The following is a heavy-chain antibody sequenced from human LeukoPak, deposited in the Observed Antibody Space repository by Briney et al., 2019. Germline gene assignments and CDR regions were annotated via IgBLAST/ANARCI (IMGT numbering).Heavy chain of an antibody. J-gene: IGHJ4*02. D-gene: IGHD2-15*01. CDR3: TTDLGYCSGGSCSPIDY. CDR2: IKSETDGGTT. V-gene: IGHV3-15*01. Sequence: PGGSLRLSCAASGFTFSNAWMSWVRQAPGKGLEWVGRIKSETDGGTTDYAAPVKGRFTISRDDSKNTLYLQMNSLKTEDTAVYYCTTDLGYCSGGSCSPIDYWGQGTLVTVSS. CDR1: GFTFSNAW.